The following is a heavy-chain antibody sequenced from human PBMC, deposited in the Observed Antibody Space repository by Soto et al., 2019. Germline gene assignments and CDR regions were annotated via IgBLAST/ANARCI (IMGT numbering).Heavy chain of an antibody. V-gene: IGHV3-73*01. CDR3: TRHVDCSGGSCYSGYYYYMDV. Sequence: EVQLVESGGGLVQPGGSLKLSCAASGFTFSDSAMHWVRQASGKGLEWVGRIRSKPNTDATAYAASVKGRFTIYRDDSKNTGYLQMNSLKTEDTAVYYCTRHVDCSGGSCYSGYYYYMDVWGKGTTVTVSS. CDR1: GFTFSDSA. D-gene: IGHD2-15*01. CDR2: IRSKPNTDAT. J-gene: IGHJ6*03.